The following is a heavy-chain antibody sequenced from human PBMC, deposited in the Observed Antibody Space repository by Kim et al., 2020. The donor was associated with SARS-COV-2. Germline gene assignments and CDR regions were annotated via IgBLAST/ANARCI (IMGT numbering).Heavy chain of an antibody. J-gene: IGHJ4*02. CDR1: GGSISDNNYK. D-gene: IGHD1-7*01. CDR2: IHYTGST. CDR3: ARRRYDGELDN. V-gene: IGHV4-39*01. Sequence: SETLSLTCTVSGGSISDNNYKWGWIRQPPGKGLEWIGSIHYTGSTSYNPSLKSRITISVDTSNNQFSLRLSSATATDTAFYYCARRRYDGELDNWGQGTLVTVSS.